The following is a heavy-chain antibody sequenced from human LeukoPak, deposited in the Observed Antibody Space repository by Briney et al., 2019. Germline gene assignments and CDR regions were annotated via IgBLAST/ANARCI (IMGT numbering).Heavy chain of an antibody. CDR1: GFTFSSYA. D-gene: IGHD4-17*01. J-gene: IGHJ6*02. CDR3: AREEGWTTVTTGSYYYYGMDV. CDR2: ISGSGGST. Sequence: GGSLRLSCAASGFTFSSYAMSWVRQAPGKGLEWVSAISGSGGSTYYADSVKGRFTISRDNSKNTLYLQMNSLRAEDTAVYYCAREEGWTTVTTGSYYYYGMDVWGQGTTVTVSS. V-gene: IGHV3-23*01.